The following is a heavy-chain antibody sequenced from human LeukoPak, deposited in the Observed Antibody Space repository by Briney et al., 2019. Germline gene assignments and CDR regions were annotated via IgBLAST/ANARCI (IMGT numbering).Heavy chain of an antibody. CDR2: ISSGGSTI. CDR3: ARVSRVAYSSSWYLDY. CDR1: GFTFRTYS. D-gene: IGHD6-13*01. V-gene: IGHV3-48*02. Sequence: GGSLRLSCEASGFTFRTYSMNWVRQAPGKGLEWVSYISSGGSTIYYADSVKGRFTISRDNAKNSLYLQMNSLRDEDTAVYYCARVSRVAYSSSWYLDYWGQGTLVTVSS. J-gene: IGHJ4*02.